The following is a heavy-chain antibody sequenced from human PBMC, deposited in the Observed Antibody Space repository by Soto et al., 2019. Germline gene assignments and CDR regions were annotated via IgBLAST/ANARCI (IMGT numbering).Heavy chain of an antibody. Sequence: SETLSLTCTVSGGSISSYYWSWIRQPPGKGLECIGYIYYTGSTNYNPSLKGRVTISVDTSKNQFSLKLSSVTAADTAVYYCARIFTAAAEDGMDVWGQGTTVTVSS. CDR3: ARIFTAAAEDGMDV. D-gene: IGHD6-13*01. V-gene: IGHV4-59*01. J-gene: IGHJ6*02. CDR2: IYYTGST. CDR1: GGSISSYY.